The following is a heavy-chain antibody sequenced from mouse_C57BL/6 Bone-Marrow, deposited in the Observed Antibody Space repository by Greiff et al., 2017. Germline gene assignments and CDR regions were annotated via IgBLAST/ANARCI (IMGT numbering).Heavy chain of an antibody. CDR1: GFTFSDFY. Sequence: EVMLVESGGGLVQSGRSLRLSCATSGFTFSDFYMEWVRQAPGKGLEWIAASRNKANDYTTEYSASVKGRFIVSRDTSQSILYLQMNALRAEDTAIYYCARDRAVAPHYYAMDYWGQGTSVTVSS. CDR2: SRNKANDYTT. D-gene: IGHD1-1*01. V-gene: IGHV7-1*01. CDR3: ARDRAVAPHYYAMDY. J-gene: IGHJ4*01.